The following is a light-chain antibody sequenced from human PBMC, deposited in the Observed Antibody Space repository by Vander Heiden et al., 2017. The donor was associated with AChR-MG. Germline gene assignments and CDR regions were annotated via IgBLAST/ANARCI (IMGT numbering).Light chain of an antibody. CDR2: RND. J-gene: IGLJ1*01. CDR3: ATWHDSLSARYV. CDR1: DSNIGSHF. Sequence: QSVLAQPPSVSGTPGQRVTISCSGSDSNIGSHFVYWYQQPPGTAPRVLICRNDQRPSGVPDRFFGSKSGTSASLAISGLRPEDEGDYYCATWHDSLSARYVFGTGTKVTVL. V-gene: IGLV1-47*01.